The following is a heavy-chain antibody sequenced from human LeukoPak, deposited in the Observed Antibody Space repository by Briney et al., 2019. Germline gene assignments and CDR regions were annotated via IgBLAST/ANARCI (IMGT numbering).Heavy chain of an antibody. CDR2: IYSGGST. D-gene: IGHD2-2*01. J-gene: IGHJ5*02. CDR1: GFTASNNC. Sequence: GGSLRLSCAASGFTASNNCMSWVRQAPGKGLEWVSVIYSGGSTYYADSVKGRFTISRDNSKNTLYLQMNSLRAEDTAVYYCARDYCSSTSCYGAGFDPWGQGTLVTVSS. V-gene: IGHV3-66*01. CDR3: ARDYCSSTSCYGAGFDP.